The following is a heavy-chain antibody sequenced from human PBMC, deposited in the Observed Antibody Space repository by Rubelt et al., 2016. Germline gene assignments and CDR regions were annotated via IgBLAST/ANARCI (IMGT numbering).Heavy chain of an antibody. D-gene: IGHD3-10*01. V-gene: IGHV3-23*01. J-gene: IGHJ6*02. CDR2: ISGSGGST. Sequence: PGGSLRLSCAASGFTFSTYGMTWVRQAPGKGLEWVSAISGSGGSTYYADSVKGRFTISRDDSKSTLFLQMNSLRAEDTAVYYCVRDRYASASGGMDVWGQGTTVTVSS. CDR3: VRDRYASASGGMDV. CDR1: GFTFSTYG.